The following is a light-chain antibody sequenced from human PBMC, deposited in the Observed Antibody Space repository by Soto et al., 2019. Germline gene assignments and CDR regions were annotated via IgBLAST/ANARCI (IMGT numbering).Light chain of an antibody. V-gene: IGKV1-27*01. CDR1: QGISNY. J-gene: IGKJ5*01. CDR2: TAS. CDR3: QNQDSAPIT. Sequence: DIQLTQSPSFLSASVGDRVTITCRASQGISNYLAWYQQQPGKDPNLLIHTASSLQTGVPSRFSGSGSGTDFTLTISRLQTGDVATYECQNQDSAPITFGQGTRLEIK.